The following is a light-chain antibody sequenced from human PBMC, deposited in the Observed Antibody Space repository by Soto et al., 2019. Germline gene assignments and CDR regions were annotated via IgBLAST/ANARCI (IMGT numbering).Light chain of an antibody. CDR2: AAS. Sequence: DIQMTQSPSSLSASAGDRVTITCRASQGISNNLAWYQQKPGEVPKLLIYAASTLQSGVPSRFSGSGSGTDFTLTISSLQPEDVATYYCQKYFSVPFTFGPGTKVVIK. J-gene: IGKJ3*01. V-gene: IGKV1-27*01. CDR1: QGISNN. CDR3: QKYFSVPFT.